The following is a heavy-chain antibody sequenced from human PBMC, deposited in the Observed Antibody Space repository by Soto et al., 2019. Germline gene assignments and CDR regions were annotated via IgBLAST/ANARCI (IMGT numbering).Heavy chain of an antibody. D-gene: IGHD3-16*01. CDR3: AKGRLNTTTSVSDY. Sequence: EIQLLESGGGLARPGGSLRLSCVASGFSFSDYGMSWVRQSPQKTLEWVASISGNKMTTFYPDSVKGRFSISRYNSDNTLNLQMKSLRNDDTIIYYSAKGRLNTTTSVSDYGGQGVQFTVSS. CDR2: ISGNKMTT. V-gene: IGHV3-23*01. CDR1: GFSFSDYG. J-gene: IGHJ1*01.